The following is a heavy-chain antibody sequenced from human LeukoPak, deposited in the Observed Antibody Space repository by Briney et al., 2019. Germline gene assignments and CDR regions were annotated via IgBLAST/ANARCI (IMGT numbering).Heavy chain of an antibody. CDR3: ARLRSDGSGDPLDS. Sequence: GSLRLSCVASGFTFGTFWMTWVRQPPGKGLEWVANIKQDGSEKYYVDSVRSRFTISRDNPRNSVYLQMNSLRAEDTAVYYCARLRSDGSGDPLDSWGLGTLVTVSS. D-gene: IGHD4-17*01. J-gene: IGHJ5*02. CDR2: IKQDGSEK. V-gene: IGHV3-7*03. CDR1: GFTFGTFW.